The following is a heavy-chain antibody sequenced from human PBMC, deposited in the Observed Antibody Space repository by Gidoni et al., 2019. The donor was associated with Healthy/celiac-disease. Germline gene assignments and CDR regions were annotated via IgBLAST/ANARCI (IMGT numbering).Heavy chain of an antibody. D-gene: IGHD3-10*01. Sequence: QVQLQESGPGLVKPSETLSLTCTVSGGSISSYYWSWIRQPPGKGLEWIGYIYYSGSTNYNPPLKSRVTISVDTSKNQFSLKLSSVTAADTAVYYCARHHFPYGSGSYPNLYYYYYYGMDVWGQGTTVTVSS. V-gene: IGHV4-59*08. CDR3: ARHHFPYGSGSYPNLYYYYYYGMDV. CDR1: GGSISSYY. J-gene: IGHJ6*02. CDR2: IYYSGST.